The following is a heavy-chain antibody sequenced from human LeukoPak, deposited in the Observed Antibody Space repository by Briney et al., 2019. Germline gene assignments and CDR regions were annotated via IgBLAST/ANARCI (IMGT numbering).Heavy chain of an antibody. CDR1: GGSISGGGYY. J-gene: IGHJ4*02. CDR2: IYYSGST. V-gene: IGHV4-31*03. CDR3: ARPYGAAGLD. D-gene: IGHD4-17*01. Sequence: SETLSLTCTVYGGSISGGGYYWSWIRQHPGKGLEWIGYIYYSGSTNYNPSLKSRVTISVDTSKNQFSLKLSSVTAADTAVYYCARPYGAAGLDWGQGTLVTVSS.